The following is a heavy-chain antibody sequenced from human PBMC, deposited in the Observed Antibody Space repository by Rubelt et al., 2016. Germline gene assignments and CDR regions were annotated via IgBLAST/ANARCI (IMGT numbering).Heavy chain of an antibody. V-gene: IGHV4-59*01. CDR1: GGSISTYS. Sequence: QVQLQESGPGLVKPSETLSLTCTVSGGSISTYSWTWVRQSPGKGLEWIGYVYYNGKTDYSPSLTRRVTISVDTSKSQFSLRLTSMTAGETAVYYWVGAVGPSSGFDIWGPGIPVTVSS. J-gene: IGHJ4*02. D-gene: IGHD1-26*01. CDR3: VGAVGPSSGFDI. CDR2: VYYNGKT.